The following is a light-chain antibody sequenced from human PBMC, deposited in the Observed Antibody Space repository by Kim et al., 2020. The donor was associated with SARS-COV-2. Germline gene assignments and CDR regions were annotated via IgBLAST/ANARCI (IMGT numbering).Light chain of an antibody. J-gene: IGKJ4*01. CDR2: GAS. CDR3: QQYSNWPLT. CDR1: QSISTN. V-gene: IGKV3-15*01. Sequence: VPPGERATLSCWASQSISTNLAWYQQKPDQAPRLLIYGASTRATGIPARFSGSGSGTEFTLTISSLQSEDFAVYYCQQYSNWPLTFGGGTKVDIK.